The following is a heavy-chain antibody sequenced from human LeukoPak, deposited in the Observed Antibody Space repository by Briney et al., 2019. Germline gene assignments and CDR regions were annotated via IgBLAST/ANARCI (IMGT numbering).Heavy chain of an antibody. J-gene: IGHJ4*02. CDR3: ARGGPYYDFWSGYSLFDY. CDR2: ISYDGSNK. V-gene: IGHV3-30-3*01. Sequence: PGGSLRLSCAASGFTFSSYAMHWVRQAPGKGLEWVAVISYDGSNKYYADSVKGRFTISRDNSKNTLYLQMNSLRAEDTAVYYCARGGPYYDFWSGYSLFDYWGQGTLVTVSS. D-gene: IGHD3-3*01. CDR1: GFTFSSYA.